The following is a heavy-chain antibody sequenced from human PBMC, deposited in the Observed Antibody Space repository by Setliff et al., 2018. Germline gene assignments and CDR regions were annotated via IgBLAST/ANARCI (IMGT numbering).Heavy chain of an antibody. CDR2: IYYSGST. CDR1: GGSISSSSYY. V-gene: IGHV4-39*07. CDR3: ARPPRGGRWYFDL. J-gene: IGHJ6*04. Sequence: SETLSLTCTVSGGSISSSSYYWGWIRQPPGKGLEWIGSIYYSGSTYYNPSLKSRVTISVDTSKNQFSLMVTSVTAADTAVYYCARPPRGGRWYFDLWGKGTPVTVSS. D-gene: IGHD2-15*01.